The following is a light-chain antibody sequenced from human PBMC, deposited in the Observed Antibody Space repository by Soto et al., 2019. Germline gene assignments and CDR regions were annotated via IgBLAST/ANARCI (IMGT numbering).Light chain of an antibody. CDR3: SSYTPSSTYV. CDR2: DVS. V-gene: IGLV2-14*03. CDR1: SSDVGGYNY. Sequence: QSALTQPASVSGSPGQSITISCTGTSSDVGGYNYVSWYQQYPGKAPKLMIYDVSSRPSGVSNCFSGSKSGNTASLTISGLQAEDEADYHCSSYTPSSTYVFGTGTKLTVL. J-gene: IGLJ1*01.